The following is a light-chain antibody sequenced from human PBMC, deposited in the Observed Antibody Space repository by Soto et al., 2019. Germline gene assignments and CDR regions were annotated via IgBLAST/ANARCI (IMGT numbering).Light chain of an antibody. Sequence: DIQMTQSPSTLSASVVDRVTITCLASQSISTWLAWYQQKPGKAPKLLIYDASSLESGVPSRFSGSGSGTEFTLTISSLQPDDFATYYCQQYNSYWKFGQGTKVDI. CDR2: DAS. CDR3: QQYNSYWK. J-gene: IGKJ1*01. CDR1: QSISTW. V-gene: IGKV1-5*01.